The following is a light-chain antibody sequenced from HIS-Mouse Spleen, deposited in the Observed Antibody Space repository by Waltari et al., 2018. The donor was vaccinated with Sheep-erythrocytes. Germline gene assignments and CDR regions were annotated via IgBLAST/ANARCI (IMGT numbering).Light chain of an antibody. CDR2: QDS. Sequence: SYELTQPPSVSVSPGQTASITCSGDKLGDKYAWWYQQKPGQSPVLVIYQDSKRTSGIPSRLSGSNSGNTATLTISGTQAMDEADYYCQAWDSSVVFGGGTKLTVL. CDR3: QAWDSSVV. V-gene: IGLV3-1*01. J-gene: IGLJ2*01. CDR1: KLGDKY.